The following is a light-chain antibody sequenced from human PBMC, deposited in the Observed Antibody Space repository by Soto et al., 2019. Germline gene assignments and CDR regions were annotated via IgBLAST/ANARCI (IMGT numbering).Light chain of an antibody. J-gene: IGKJ3*01. CDR3: QQRRNWVS. CDR2: DTS. V-gene: IGKV3-11*01. Sequence: LTQSPAILSLSPGERATLSCTASQSVDTYIAWYQQRPGQPPRLLIHDTSHRASGVPARFRGSGSGTDFTLTITCLEPEDFGVYFCQQRRNWVSFGPGTRL. CDR1: QSVDTY.